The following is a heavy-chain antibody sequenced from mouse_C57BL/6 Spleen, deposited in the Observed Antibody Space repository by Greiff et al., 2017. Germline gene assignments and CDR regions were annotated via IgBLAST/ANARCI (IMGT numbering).Heavy chain of an antibody. J-gene: IGHJ4*01. CDR3: ARSRVVATDAMDY. CDR1: GFTFSDYY. Sequence: DVMLVESEGGLVQPGSSMTLSCTASGFTFSDYYMAWVRQVPEKGLEWVANINYDGSSTSYLDSLKSRFIISRDNAKNILYLPMGSLKSEDTATYYCARSRVVATDAMDYWGQGTLVTVSS. CDR2: INYDGSST. V-gene: IGHV5-16*01. D-gene: IGHD1-1*01.